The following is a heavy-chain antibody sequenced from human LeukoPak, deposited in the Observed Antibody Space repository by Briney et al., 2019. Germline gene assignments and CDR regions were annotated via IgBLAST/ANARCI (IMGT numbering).Heavy chain of an antibody. D-gene: IGHD4-23*01. CDR2: ISGSGGST. CDR3: AKPPFARGNVWFDP. J-gene: IGHJ5*02. Sequence: GGSLRLSCAASGFTFSSYAMSWVRQAPGKGLEWVSAISGSGGSTSYADSVKGRFTISRDNSKNTLYLQMNSLRAEDTAVYYCAKPPFARGNVWFDPWGQGTLVTVSS. CDR1: GFTFSSYA. V-gene: IGHV3-23*01.